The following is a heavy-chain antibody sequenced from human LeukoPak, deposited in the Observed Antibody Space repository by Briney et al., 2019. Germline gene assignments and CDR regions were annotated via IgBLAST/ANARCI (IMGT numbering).Heavy chain of an antibody. CDR1: GGSISSYY. J-gene: IGHJ4*02. V-gene: IGHV4-59*12. CDR3: ARGIFYIDY. CDR2: IYYSGST. D-gene: IGHD3-3*02. Sequence: SETLSLTCTVSGGSISSYYWSWIRQPPGKGLEWIGYIYYSGSTNYNPSLKSRVTMSVDTSKNQFSLKLSSVTAADTAVYYCARGIFYIDYWGQGTLVTVSS.